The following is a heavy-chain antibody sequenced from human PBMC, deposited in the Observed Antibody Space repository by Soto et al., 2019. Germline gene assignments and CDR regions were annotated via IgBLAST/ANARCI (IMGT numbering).Heavy chain of an antibody. D-gene: IGHD6-19*01. V-gene: IGHV1-3*01. CDR2: INAGNGNT. Sequence: ASVKVSCKASGYTFTNYGLHWVRQAPGPRLERIGWINAGNGNTKYSQKLQGRVTITRATSASRAYIELTSLRSEDTAVYYCARDGAVAGDLNFGYWGKGTLVTVAS. J-gene: IGHJ4*02. CDR3: ARDGAVAGDLNFGY. CDR1: GYTFTNYG.